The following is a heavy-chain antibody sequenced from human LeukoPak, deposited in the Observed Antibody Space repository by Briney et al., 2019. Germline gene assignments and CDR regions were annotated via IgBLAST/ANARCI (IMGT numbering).Heavy chain of an antibody. CDR2: IYDSGST. J-gene: IGHJ3*01. CDR1: GGSISSYY. Sequence: SETLSLTCTGSGGSISSYYWSWVRQPPGKGLEWIGHIYDSGSTNYNPSLNTRVTISVDTSNNQFSLKLNSVTAADTAVYYCARHGTSRIYRRPFDFWGQGTMVTVSS. CDR3: ARHGTSRIYRRPFDF. V-gene: IGHV4-59*08. D-gene: IGHD1-7*01.